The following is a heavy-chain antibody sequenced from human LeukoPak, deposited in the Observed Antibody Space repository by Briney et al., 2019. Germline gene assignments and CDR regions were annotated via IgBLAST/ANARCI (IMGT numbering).Heavy chain of an antibody. CDR3: ARDGIVVVPAAIRTYGAFDI. J-gene: IGHJ3*02. CDR2: IIPIFGTA. D-gene: IGHD2-2*02. V-gene: IGHV1-69*01. CDR1: GGTFSSYA. Sequence: ASVKVSCKASGGTFSSYAISWVRQAPGQGLEWMGGIIPIFGTANYAQKFQGRVTITADESTSTAYMELSSLRSEDTAVYYCARDGIVVVPAAIRTYGAFDIWGQGTMVTVSS.